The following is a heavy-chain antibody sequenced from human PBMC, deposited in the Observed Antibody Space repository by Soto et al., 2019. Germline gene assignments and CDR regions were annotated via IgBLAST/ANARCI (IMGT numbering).Heavy chain of an antibody. Sequence: GGSLRLSCAASGFTFSIYSMTWVRQPPGRGPEWVSYITSSSSKRYYADSVKGRFTISRDNAKNSLYLQMNSLRDEDTAVYYCARVRGYGYYYSGMAVWGQGTKVTVSS. CDR1: GFTFSIYS. CDR3: ARVRGYGYYYSGMAV. D-gene: IGHD3-16*01. V-gene: IGHV3-48*02. CDR2: ITSSSSKR. J-gene: IGHJ6*02.